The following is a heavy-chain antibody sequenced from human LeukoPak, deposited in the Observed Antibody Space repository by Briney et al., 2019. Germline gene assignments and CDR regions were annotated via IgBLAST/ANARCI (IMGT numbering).Heavy chain of an antibody. D-gene: IGHD6-19*01. CDR3: ARDRLPSSGLDY. Sequence: ASVKVSCKASGYTFTDYYMHWVRQAPGQGLEWMGWINPNSGGTNYAQKFQGRVTMTRDTSISTAYMGLSRLRSDDTAVYYCARDRLPSSGLDYWGQGTLVTVSS. J-gene: IGHJ4*02. CDR2: INPNSGGT. V-gene: IGHV1-2*02. CDR1: GYTFTDYY.